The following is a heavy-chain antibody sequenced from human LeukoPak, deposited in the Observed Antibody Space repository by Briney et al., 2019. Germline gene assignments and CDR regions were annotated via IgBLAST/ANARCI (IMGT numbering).Heavy chain of an antibody. CDR1: GGTFSSYA. J-gene: IGHJ6*03. CDR3: ARVREVRYYGSGRPYYMDV. CDR2: IIPIFGTA. V-gene: IGHV1-69*13. Sequence: RASVKVSCKASGGTFSSYAISWVRQAPGQGREWMGGIIPIFGTANYAQKFQGRVTITADESTSTAYMELSSLRSEDTAVYYCARVREVRYYGSGRPYYMDVWGKGTTVTVSS. D-gene: IGHD3-10*01.